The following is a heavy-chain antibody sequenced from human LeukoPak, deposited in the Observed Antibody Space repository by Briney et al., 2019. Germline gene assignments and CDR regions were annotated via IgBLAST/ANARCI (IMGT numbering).Heavy chain of an antibody. CDR2: IYYSGST. D-gene: IGHD3-10*01. CDR3: ARSRELWFGELSQYYFDY. J-gene: IGHJ4*02. Sequence: SETLSLTCTVSGGSISSYYWSWIRQPPGKGLKWIGYIYYSGSTNYNPSLKSRVTISVDTSKNQFSLKLSSVTAADTAVYYCARSRELWFGELSQYYFDYWGQGTLVTVSS. CDR1: GGSISSYY. V-gene: IGHV4-59*01.